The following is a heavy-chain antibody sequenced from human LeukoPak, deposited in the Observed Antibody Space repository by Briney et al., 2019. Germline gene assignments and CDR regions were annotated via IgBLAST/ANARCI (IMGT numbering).Heavy chain of an antibody. V-gene: IGHV3-23*01. D-gene: IGHD3-10*01. CDR1: GFTFSSYT. CDR2: ISATGFTT. CDR3: TKDGPVGTYKGFFDF. Sequence: GGSLRLSCAASGFTFSSYTMSWVRQAPGKGLEWISVISATGFTTHHTDSVKGRFTISRDNSKSILYLQMDGLRAEDTAIYFRTKDGPVGTYKGFFDFWGQGTLVTVSS. J-gene: IGHJ4*03.